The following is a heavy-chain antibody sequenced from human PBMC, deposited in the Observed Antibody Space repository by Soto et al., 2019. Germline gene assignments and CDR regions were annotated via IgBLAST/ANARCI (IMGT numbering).Heavy chain of an antibody. Sequence: SETLSLTCTVSGGSISSYYWSWIRQPPGKGLEWIGYIYYSGSTNYNPSLKSRVTISVDTSKNQFSLKLSSVTAADTAVYYCARERPGTIWAYFDYWGQGTLVTVSS. J-gene: IGHJ4*02. CDR2: IYYSGST. V-gene: IGHV4-59*01. CDR3: ARERPGTIWAYFDY. D-gene: IGHD7-27*01. CDR1: GGSISSYY.